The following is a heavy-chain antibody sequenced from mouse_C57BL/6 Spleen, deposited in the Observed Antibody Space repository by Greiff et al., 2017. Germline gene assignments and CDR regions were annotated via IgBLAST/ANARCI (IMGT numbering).Heavy chain of an antibody. CDR1: GFTFSDYY. Sequence: EVHLVESEGGLVQPGSSMKLSCTASGFTFSDYYMAWVRQVPEKGLEWVANINYDGSSTYYLDSLKSRFIISRDNAKNILYLQMSSLKSEDTATYYCARDRGDVGYFDVWGTGTTVTVSS. J-gene: IGHJ1*03. CDR2: INYDGSST. CDR3: ARDRGDVGYFDV. D-gene: IGHD3-3*01. V-gene: IGHV5-16*01.